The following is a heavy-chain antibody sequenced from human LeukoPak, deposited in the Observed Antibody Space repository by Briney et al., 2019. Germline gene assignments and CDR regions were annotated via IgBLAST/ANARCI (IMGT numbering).Heavy chain of an antibody. D-gene: IGHD6-13*01. V-gene: IGHV1-2*02. CDR3: ARDGYSSSWFRPNYYMDV. J-gene: IGHJ6*03. CDR2: INPNSGGT. CDR1: GYTFTGYY. Sequence: GASVKVSCKASGYTFTGYYMHWVRQAPGQGLEWMGWINPNSGGTNYAQKFQGRVTMTRDTSISTAYMELSRLRSDDTAVYYCARDGYSSSWFRPNYYMDVWGKGTTVTISS.